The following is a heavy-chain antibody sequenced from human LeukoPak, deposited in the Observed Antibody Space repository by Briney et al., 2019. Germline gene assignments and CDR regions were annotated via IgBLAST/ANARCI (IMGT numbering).Heavy chain of an antibody. J-gene: IGHJ6*02. V-gene: IGHV3-9*01. D-gene: IGHD6-19*01. Sequence: GRSLRLSCAASGFTFDDYAMHWVRQAPGKGLEWVSGISWNSGSIGYADSVKGRFTISRDNAKNSLYLQMNSLRAEDTALYYCAKDIVYSSGWYYGMDVWGQGTTVTVSS. CDR2: ISWNSGSI. CDR3: AKDIVYSSGWYYGMDV. CDR1: GFTFDDYA.